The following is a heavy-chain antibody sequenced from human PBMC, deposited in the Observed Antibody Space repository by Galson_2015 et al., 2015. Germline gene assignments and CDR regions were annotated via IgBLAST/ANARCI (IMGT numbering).Heavy chain of an antibody. Sequence: ETLSLTCTVSGGSISSSNWWSWVRQPPGKGLEWIGEIYHSGSTNYNPSLKSRVTISVDKSKNQFSLKLSSVTAADTAVYYCARVNGYCSSTSCYVPFGFDYWGQGTLVTVSS. D-gene: IGHD2-2*01. J-gene: IGHJ4*02. V-gene: IGHV4-4*02. CDR1: GGSISSSNW. CDR3: ARVNGYCSSTSCYVPFGFDY. CDR2: IYHSGST.